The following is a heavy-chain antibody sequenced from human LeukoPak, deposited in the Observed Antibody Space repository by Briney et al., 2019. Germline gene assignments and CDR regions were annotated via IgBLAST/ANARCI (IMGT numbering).Heavy chain of an antibody. CDR2: ISETGGTI. Sequence: GRSLRLSCAASGFTLDDYAMHWVRQAPGKGLEWVSGISETGGTIVYADSVKGRFTISRDNAKNSLYLQMNSLRAEDTALYYCAKRPRGGWYFDYWGQGTLVTVSS. J-gene: IGHJ4*02. CDR3: AKRPRGGWYFDY. CDR1: GFTLDDYA. D-gene: IGHD6-19*01. V-gene: IGHV3-9*01.